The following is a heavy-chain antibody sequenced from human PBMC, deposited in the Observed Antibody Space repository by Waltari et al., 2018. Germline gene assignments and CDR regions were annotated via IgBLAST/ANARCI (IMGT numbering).Heavy chain of an antibody. D-gene: IGHD5-12*01. J-gene: IGHJ6*02. CDR1: GFTVSSNY. CDR3: ARVEMATPLYGMDV. Sequence: EVQLVASGGGLIQPGGSLRLSCAASGFTVSSNYMSWVRQAPGKGVEGGSVSYGCGRTYYADSVKGRLTISRYNSKNTLYLQMNSLRAEDTAVYYCARVEMATPLYGMDVWGQGTTVTVSS. CDR2: SYGCGRT. V-gene: IGHV3-53*01.